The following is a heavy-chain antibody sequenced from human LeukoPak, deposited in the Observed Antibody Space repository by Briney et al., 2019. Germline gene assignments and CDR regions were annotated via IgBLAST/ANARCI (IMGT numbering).Heavy chain of an antibody. Sequence: SQTLSLTCTVSGGSISSGSYYWSWIRQPGGKGLEWIGRIYTSGSTNYTPSLKSRVTISVDTSKNQFSLKLSSVTAADTAVYYCARGGERYCSSTSCSLDYWGQGTLVTVSS. D-gene: IGHD2-2*01. CDR2: IYTSGST. J-gene: IGHJ4*02. CDR3: ARGGERYCSSTSCSLDY. V-gene: IGHV4-61*02. CDR1: GGSISSGSYY.